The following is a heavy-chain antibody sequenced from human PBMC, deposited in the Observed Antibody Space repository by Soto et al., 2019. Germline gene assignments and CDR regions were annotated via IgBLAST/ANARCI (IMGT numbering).Heavy chain of an antibody. D-gene: IGHD4-17*01. V-gene: IGHV4-59*08. J-gene: IGHJ5*02. CDR1: GGSISSYY. CDR3: AKTLYGDYVRWFDP. CDR2: IYYSGST. Sequence: QVQLQESGPGLVKPSETLSLTCTVSGGSISSYYWSWIRQPPGKGLEWIGYIYYSGSTNYNPSLKGRATISVDTSKNQFSLKLSSVTAADTAVYYCAKTLYGDYVRWFDPWGQGTLVTVSS.